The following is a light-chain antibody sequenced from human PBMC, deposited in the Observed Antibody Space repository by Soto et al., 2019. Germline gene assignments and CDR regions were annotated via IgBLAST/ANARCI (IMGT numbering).Light chain of an antibody. V-gene: IGKV1-17*01. CDR2: ASS. CDR3: LQHNNYPFT. Sequence: DIQMTQSPSSLSASVGDRVTIACRASQDISNDLGWYQQKPGKAPKRLIYASSSLQTGVPSRFGGSGSGTEFTLTISSLQPEDFATYYCLQHNNYPFTFGPGTKVDIK. CDR1: QDISND. J-gene: IGKJ3*01.